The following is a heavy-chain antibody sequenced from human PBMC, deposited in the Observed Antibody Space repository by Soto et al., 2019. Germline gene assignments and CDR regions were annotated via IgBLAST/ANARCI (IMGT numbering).Heavy chain of an antibody. V-gene: IGHV4-59*01. J-gene: IGHJ5*02. Sequence: SETLSLTCTVSGGSISSYYWSWIRQPPGKGLEWIGYIYYSGSTNYNPSLKSRVTISVDTSKNQFSLKLSSVTAADTAVYYCAREIRSPSLDWFDPWGQGTQVTVSS. CDR1: GGSISSYY. CDR3: AREIRSPSLDWFDP. CDR2: IYYSGST. D-gene: IGHD3-16*01.